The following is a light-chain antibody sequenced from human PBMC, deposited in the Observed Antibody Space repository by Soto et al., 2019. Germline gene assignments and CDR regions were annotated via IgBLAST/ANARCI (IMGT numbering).Light chain of an antibody. J-gene: IGLJ1*01. CDR3: SSYSIRTAYL. Sequence: QSALTQPASVSGSPGQSITISCTGTSSDVGGYDYVSWYQLHPGKAPKLMLFEVSNRPSGVSYRFSGSKSGNTASLTISGLQAEDEADYFCSSYSIRTAYLFGTGTKVTVL. V-gene: IGLV2-14*01. CDR2: EVS. CDR1: SSDVGGYDY.